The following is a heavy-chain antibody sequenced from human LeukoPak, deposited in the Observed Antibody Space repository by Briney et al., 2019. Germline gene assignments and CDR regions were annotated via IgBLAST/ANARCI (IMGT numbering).Heavy chain of an antibody. CDR1: GDSISKDFYC. J-gene: IGHJ5*02. CDR3: VRDHIDGLNPNNWLDP. D-gene: IGHD5-24*01. CDR2: IYNSANT. Sequence: SETLSLTCTVSGDSISKDFYCWAWIRQPPGKGLEWIGTIYNSANTYYNPPLESRVTMSVDTSKNQISLTLTSVTAADTAVYYCVRDHIDGLNPNNWLDPWGQGTAVTVSS. V-gene: IGHV4-39*07.